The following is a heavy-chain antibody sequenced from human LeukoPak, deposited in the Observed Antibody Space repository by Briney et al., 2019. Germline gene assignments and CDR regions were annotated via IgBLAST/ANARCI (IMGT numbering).Heavy chain of an antibody. CDR2: MYTSGST. V-gene: IGHV4-4*07. CDR3: AREGGPGGDYGSIDS. D-gene: IGHD4-17*01. J-gene: IGHJ4*02. CDR1: GGSISSYY. Sequence: SETLSLTCSVSGGSISSYYWSWIRQPAGKQPEWIGRMYTSGSTYYNPSLKSRVTMTADTSKNQFSLKLTSVTAAATSVYYCAREGGPGGDYGSIDSWGQGTLVTVSS.